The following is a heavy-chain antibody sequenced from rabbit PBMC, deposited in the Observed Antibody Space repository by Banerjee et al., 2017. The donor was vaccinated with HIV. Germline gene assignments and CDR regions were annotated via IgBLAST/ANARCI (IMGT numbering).Heavy chain of an antibody. CDR2: IDAGSSGST. J-gene: IGHJ4*01. V-gene: IGHV1S45*01. CDR1: GFSFSSSYW. Sequence: QEQLEESGGDLVKPEGSLTLTCTASGFSFSSSYWICWVRQAPGKGLEWIACIDAGSSGSTNYASWAKGRFTISKTSSTTVTLQMTSLTAADTATYFCARIRYAGYAGFGYADLWGPGTLVTVS. CDR3: ARIRYAGYAGFGYADL. D-gene: IGHD4-2*01.